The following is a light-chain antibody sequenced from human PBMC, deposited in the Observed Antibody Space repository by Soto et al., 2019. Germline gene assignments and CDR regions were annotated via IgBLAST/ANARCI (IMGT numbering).Light chain of an antibody. V-gene: IGLV4-60*02. CDR2: LEGSGSY. J-gene: IGLJ2*01. Sequence: QPVLTQSSSASASLGSSANLTCTLSIGHRGYIIAWHQQQPGKAPRYLMKLEGSGSYNKGSGVPDRFSGSSSGADRYLTISNLQFEDEADYYCETWDSNTHTVFGGGTKLTVL. CDR1: IGHRGYI. CDR3: ETWDSNTHTV.